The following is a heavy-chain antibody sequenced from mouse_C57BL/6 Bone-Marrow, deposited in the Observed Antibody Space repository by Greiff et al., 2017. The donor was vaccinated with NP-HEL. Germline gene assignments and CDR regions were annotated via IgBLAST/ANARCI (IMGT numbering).Heavy chain of an antibody. CDR3: ASNHYYYGSSYPYYAMDY. D-gene: IGHD1-1*01. J-gene: IGHJ4*01. V-gene: IGHV1-39*01. CDR2: INPNYGTT. Sequence: EVQLQQSGPELVKPGASVKISCKASGYSFTDYNMNWVKQSNGKSLEWIGVINPNYGTTSYNQKFKGKATLTVDQSSSTAYMQLNSLTSEDSAVYYCASNHYYYGSSYPYYAMDYWGQGTSVTVSS. CDR1: GYSFTDYN.